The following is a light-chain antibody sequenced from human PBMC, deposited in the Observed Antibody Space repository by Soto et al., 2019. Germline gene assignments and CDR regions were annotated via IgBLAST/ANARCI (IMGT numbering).Light chain of an antibody. V-gene: IGKV3-15*01. J-gene: IGKJ5*01. CDR2: GAS. CDR3: QQYNSWPPIT. CDR1: QSVRTK. Sequence: EIVMTQSPDTLYVSPGEGATLSCRASQSVRTKLAWYQQKAGQAPRLLIYGASTRATGIPDRFSGSGSGTEFTLTISSLQSEDFAVYYCQQYNSWPPITXGQGTRLEI.